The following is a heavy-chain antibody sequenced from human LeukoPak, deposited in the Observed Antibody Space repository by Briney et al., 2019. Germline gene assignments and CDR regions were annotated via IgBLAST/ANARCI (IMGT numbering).Heavy chain of an antibody. D-gene: IGHD3-9*01. CDR3: ARDRTPHLLDWLQY. CDR1: GFTFSSYG. CDR2: IWYDGSNK. Sequence: GGSLRLSCAASGFTFSSYGMHWVRQAPGKGLEWVAVIWYDGSNKYYADSVKGRFTISRDNSKNTLYLQMNSLRAEDTAVYYCARDRTPHLLDWLQYWGQGTLVTVSS. V-gene: IGHV3-33*01. J-gene: IGHJ4*02.